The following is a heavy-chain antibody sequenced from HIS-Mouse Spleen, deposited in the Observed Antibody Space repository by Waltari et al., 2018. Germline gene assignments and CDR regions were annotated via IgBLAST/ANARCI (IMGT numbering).Heavy chain of an antibody. V-gene: IGHV4-38-2*02. Sequence: QVQLQESGPGLVKPSETLSLTCTVSGYSISSGYYWGWIRQPPGKGLEWIGSIYHSGSTYYNPSLKSRGTISVDTAKTQFSLKLSSLTAADTAVYYCARDRNYYDSSGYYYYYYYYGMDVWGQGTTVTVSS. CDR2: IYHSGST. J-gene: IGHJ6*02. CDR3: ARDRNYYDSSGYYYYYYYYGMDV. CDR1: GYSISSGYY. D-gene: IGHD3-22*01.